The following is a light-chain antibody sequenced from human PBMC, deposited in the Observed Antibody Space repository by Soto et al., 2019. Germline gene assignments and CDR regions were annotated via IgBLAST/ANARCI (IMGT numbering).Light chain of an antibody. CDR2: DAS. Sequence: EIVLTQSPATLSLSPGERATLSCRASQSVSSYLAWYQQKPGQAPRLLIYDASNRATGIPARFSGSGSGTDFTLTISSLEPEDPAVYYCQQRHMWPITFGQGTRLEIK. CDR1: QSVSSY. CDR3: QQRHMWPIT. V-gene: IGKV3-11*01. J-gene: IGKJ5*01.